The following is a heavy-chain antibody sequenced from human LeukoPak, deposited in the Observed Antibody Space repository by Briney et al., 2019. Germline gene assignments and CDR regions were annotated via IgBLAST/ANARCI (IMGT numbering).Heavy chain of an antibody. D-gene: IGHD2-2*01. CDR1: GFTFGDYG. V-gene: IGHV3-49*04. CDR2: IRSKAYGGTT. Sequence: GGSLRLSCTASGFTFGDYGMSWVRQAPGKGLEWVGFIRSKAYGGTTEYAASVKGRFTISRDDSKSIAYLHMNSLKTEDTAVYYCTRVYCSSSTCYYGELDYWGQGTLVTVSS. CDR3: TRVYCSSSTCYYGELDY. J-gene: IGHJ4*02.